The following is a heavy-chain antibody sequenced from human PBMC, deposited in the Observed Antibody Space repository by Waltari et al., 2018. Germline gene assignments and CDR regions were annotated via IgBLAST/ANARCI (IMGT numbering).Heavy chain of an antibody. CDR3: ARALRFLESDDFDY. CDR1: GGTFSSYA. CDR2: IIPIVGTA. Sequence: QVQLVQSGAEVKKPGSSVKVSCKASGGTFSSYAISWVRQAPGQGLEWMGRIIPIVGTANYAQKFQGRGTITADKSTSTAYMELSSLRSEDTAVYYCARALRFLESDDFDYWGQGTLVTVSS. J-gene: IGHJ4*02. D-gene: IGHD3-3*01. V-gene: IGHV1-69*08.